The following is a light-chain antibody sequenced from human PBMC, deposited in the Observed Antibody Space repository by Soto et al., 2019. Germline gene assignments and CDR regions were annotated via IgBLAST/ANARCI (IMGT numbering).Light chain of an antibody. CDR3: QQGYSFPLT. J-gene: IGKJ4*01. CDR1: QNIGSR. Sequence: DIQMTQSPSSVSASVGDSVTISCRASQNIGSRLAWYQQKPGKAPHLLIYAASVLQSGVPSTFGGSGYGTDFTLTISSLQPEDFVTYYCQQGYSFPLTFGGGTRVEIK. V-gene: IGKV1-12*01. CDR2: AAS.